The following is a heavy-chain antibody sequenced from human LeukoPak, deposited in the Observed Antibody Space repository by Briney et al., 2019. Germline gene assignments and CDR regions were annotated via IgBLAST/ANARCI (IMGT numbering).Heavy chain of an antibody. Sequence: GASVKVSCKASGYTFTSYDINWVRQATGQGLEWMGCMNPNSGNTGYAQKFQGRVTMTRNTSITTAYMELSSMRSEDTAVYYCERAERGRSAENYGMDVWGQGTTVTVSS. CDR2: MNPNSGNT. D-gene: IGHD1-14*01. CDR3: ERAERGRSAENYGMDV. J-gene: IGHJ6*02. V-gene: IGHV1-8*01. CDR1: GYTFTSYD.